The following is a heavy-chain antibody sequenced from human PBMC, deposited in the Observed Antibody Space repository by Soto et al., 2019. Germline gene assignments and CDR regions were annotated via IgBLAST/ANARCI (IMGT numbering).Heavy chain of an antibody. CDR1: GCSFTSYW. D-gene: IGHD3-22*01. J-gene: IGHJ4*02. V-gene: IGHV5-51*01. Sequence: PGESLKISCKGSGCSFTSYWIGWVRHMPGKGLGWMGIIYPGDSATRYSPSFQRQVTVATVKSLRTAYPQWSSLKSSDTAMYYCARYPYYYHSSGYAMVDDWGQGTLVNVSS. CDR3: ARYPYYYHSSGYAMVDD. CDR2: IYPGDSAT.